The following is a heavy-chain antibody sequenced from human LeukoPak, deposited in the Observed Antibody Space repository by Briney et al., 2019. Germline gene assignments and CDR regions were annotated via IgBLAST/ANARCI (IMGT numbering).Heavy chain of an antibody. Sequence: SETLSLTCTVSGGSISSGSYYWRWIRQHPGKGLEWIGYIYYSGSTYYNPSLKSRVTISVDTSKNQFSLKLSSVTAADTAVYYCASSHPPLEYWGQGTLVTVSS. CDR3: ASSHPPLEY. CDR1: GGSISSGSYY. CDR2: IYYSGST. V-gene: IGHV4-31*03. J-gene: IGHJ4*02.